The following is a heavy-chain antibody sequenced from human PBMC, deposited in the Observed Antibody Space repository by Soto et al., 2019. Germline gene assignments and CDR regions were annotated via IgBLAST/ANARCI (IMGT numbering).Heavy chain of an antibody. Sequence: EVELVESGGGLVKPGGSLRLSCLASRFRFSDYTMTWVRQAPGKGLEWVSSISIISTYIYYGDSVKGRFTISRDNAKNSLYLQMNSLRVGDTAVYYCARRGSEVTTGGGALDMWGQGTMVTVSS. CDR3: ARRGSEVTTGGGALDM. CDR1: RFRFSDYT. J-gene: IGHJ3*02. V-gene: IGHV3-21*01. D-gene: IGHD4-17*01. CDR2: ISIISTYI.